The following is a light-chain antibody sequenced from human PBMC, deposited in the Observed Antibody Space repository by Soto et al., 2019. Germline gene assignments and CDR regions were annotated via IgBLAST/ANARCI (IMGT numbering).Light chain of an antibody. J-gene: IGKJ4*01. CDR1: QGIGNT. CDR3: QHYVNWPLT. Sequence: EIVLTQSQATLSVSPGERATLSGRASQGIGNTLAWYQQKPGQTPRLLIYGASIRATGVPARFSGSGSGTDFTLTINSLQSEDFAVYYCQHYVNWPLTFGGGTKVDIK. CDR2: GAS. V-gene: IGKV3-15*01.